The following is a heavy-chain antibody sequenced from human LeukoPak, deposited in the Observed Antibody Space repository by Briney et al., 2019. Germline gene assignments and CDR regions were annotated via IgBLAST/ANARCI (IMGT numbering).Heavy chain of an antibody. V-gene: IGHV4-39*07. Sequence: SETLSLTCTVSGGSLSSSSYYWGWIRQPPGRELEWIGSIHYSGSTYYNPSLKSRVTISVDTSKNQFSLKLSSVTAADTAVYYCARVRAVAGRGYFDYWGQGTLVTVSS. CDR1: GGSLSSSSYY. D-gene: IGHD6-19*01. CDR2: IHYSGST. J-gene: IGHJ4*02. CDR3: ARVRAVAGRGYFDY.